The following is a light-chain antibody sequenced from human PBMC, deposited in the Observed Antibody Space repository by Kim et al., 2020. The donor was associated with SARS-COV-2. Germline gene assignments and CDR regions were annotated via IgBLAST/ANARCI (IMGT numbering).Light chain of an antibody. CDR3: VLYMGSGIWV. V-gene: IGLV8-61*01. Sequence: GGTVTLTCGFSSGSVSTSYYPSWDQQTPGQAPRTLIYSTNTRSSGVPDRFSGSILGNKAALTITGAQADDESDYYCVLYMGSGIWVFGGGTQLTVL. CDR2: STN. CDR1: SGSVSTSYY. J-gene: IGLJ3*02.